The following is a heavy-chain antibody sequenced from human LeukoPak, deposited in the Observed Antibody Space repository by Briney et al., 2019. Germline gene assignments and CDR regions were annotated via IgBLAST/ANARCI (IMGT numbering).Heavy chain of an antibody. CDR3: ARDPSFTAGYFDS. J-gene: IGHJ4*02. Sequence: SETLSLTCTVSGDSTSGYYWTWIPQPPGKRLEWIGYMYYSGTTRYNPSLKSRVTISIGATKNQVSLNLTSVTAADTAVYYCARDPSFTAGYFDSWGQGTLVTVSS. D-gene: IGHD3-16*01. CDR1: GDSTSGYY. CDR2: MYYSGTT. V-gene: IGHV4-59*01.